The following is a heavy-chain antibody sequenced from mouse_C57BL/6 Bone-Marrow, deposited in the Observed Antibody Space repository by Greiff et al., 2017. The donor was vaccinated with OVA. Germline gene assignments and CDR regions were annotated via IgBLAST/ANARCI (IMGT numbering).Heavy chain of an antibody. CDR1: GFNIKNTY. Sequence: EVKLVESVAELVRPGASVKLSCTASGFNIKNTYMHWVKQRPEQGLEWIGRIDPANGNTKYAPKFQGKATITADTSSNTAYLQLSSLTSEDTAIYYCAQIYYYGSSPFFDYWGQGTTLTVSS. J-gene: IGHJ2*01. CDR3: AQIYYYGSSPFFDY. CDR2: IDPANGNT. V-gene: IGHV14-3*01. D-gene: IGHD1-1*01.